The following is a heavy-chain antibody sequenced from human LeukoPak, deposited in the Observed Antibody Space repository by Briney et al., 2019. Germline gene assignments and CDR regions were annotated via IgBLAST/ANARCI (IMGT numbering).Heavy chain of an antibody. CDR3: ARFSITMVRGVITNPFDY. CDR1: GFTFSSYW. D-gene: IGHD3-10*01. V-gene: IGHV3-7*01. J-gene: IGHJ4*02. CDR2: IKQDGSEK. Sequence: GGSLRLSCAASGFTFSSYWMSWVRQAPGKGLEWVANIKQDGSEKYYVDSVKGRFTISRDNATNSLYLQMNSLSAADTAVYYCARFSITMVRGVITNPFDYWGQGTLVTVSS.